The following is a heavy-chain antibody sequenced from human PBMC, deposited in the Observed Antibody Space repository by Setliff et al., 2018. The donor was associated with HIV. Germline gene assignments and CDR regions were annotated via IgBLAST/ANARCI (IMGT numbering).Heavy chain of an antibody. CDR1: EFTFSSYS. Sequence: GGSLRLSCAGSEFTFSSYSMNWVRQAPGKGLEWVSSINSRSDYIYYADSLKGRFTISRDNAKNSLYLQMNSLRAEDTAVYYCARGSGRSPPDAFDIWGQGTMVTVTS. CDR2: INSRSDYI. J-gene: IGHJ3*02. V-gene: IGHV3-21*01. D-gene: IGHD1-26*01. CDR3: ARGSGRSPPDAFDI.